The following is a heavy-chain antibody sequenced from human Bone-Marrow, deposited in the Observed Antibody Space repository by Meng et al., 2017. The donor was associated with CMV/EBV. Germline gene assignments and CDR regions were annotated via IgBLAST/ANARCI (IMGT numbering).Heavy chain of an antibody. CDR2: IYSGGST. J-gene: IGHJ6*01. CDR1: GFTVSSNY. Sequence: GESLKISCAASGFTVSSNYMSWVRQAPGKGLEWVSVIYSGGSTYYADSVKGRFTISRDNSKNTLYLQMNSLRAEDTAVYYCASTNYDFWSGYFYYYYGMDVWGPGPTVTCSS. D-gene: IGHD3-3*01. CDR3: ASTNYDFWSGYFYYYYGMDV. V-gene: IGHV3-66*02.